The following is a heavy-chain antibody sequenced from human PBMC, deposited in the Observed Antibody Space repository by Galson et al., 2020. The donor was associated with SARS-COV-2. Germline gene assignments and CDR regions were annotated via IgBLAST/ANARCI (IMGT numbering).Heavy chain of an antibody. CDR3: AKASHHSWADYYCYGMDV. V-gene: IGHV3-30*18. J-gene: IGHJ6*04. Sequence: TGGSLRLSCAASGFTFSSYGMHWVRQAPGKGLEWVAVISYDGSNKYYADSVKGRFTISRDNSKNTLYLQMNSLRAEDTAVYYCAKASHHSWADYYCYGMDVWGEGTTVTVSS. CDR2: ISYDGSNK. CDR1: GFTFSSYG.